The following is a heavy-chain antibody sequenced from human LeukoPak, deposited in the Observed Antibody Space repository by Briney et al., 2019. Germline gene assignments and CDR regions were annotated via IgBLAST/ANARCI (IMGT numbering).Heavy chain of an antibody. D-gene: IGHD3-16*02. V-gene: IGHV1-18*01. CDR2: ISAYNGNT. J-gene: IGHJ4*02. CDR3: ARGSPGLQYYDYVWGSYRYMEHDY. Sequence: GASVKVSCKASGYTFTSYGISWVRQAPGQGLEWMGWISAYNGNTNYAQKLQGRVTMTTDTSTSTAYMELRSLRSDDTAVYYCARGSPGLQYYDYVWGSYRYMEHDYWGQGTLVTVSS. CDR1: GYTFTSYG.